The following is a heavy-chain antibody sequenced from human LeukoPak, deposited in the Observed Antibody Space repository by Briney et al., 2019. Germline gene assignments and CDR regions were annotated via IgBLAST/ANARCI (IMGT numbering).Heavy chain of an antibody. CDR3: ARDRAYYDFWSGYYYNWFDP. J-gene: IGHJ5*02. Sequence: GGSLRLSCAASGFTFSSYWMHWVRQAPGKGLVWVSRIDSDGSSTSYADSVKGRFTISRDNAKNTLYLEMNSLRAEDTAVYYCARDRAYYDFWSGYYYNWFDPWGLGTLVTVSS. D-gene: IGHD3-3*01. CDR2: IDSDGSST. V-gene: IGHV3-74*01. CDR1: GFTFSSYW.